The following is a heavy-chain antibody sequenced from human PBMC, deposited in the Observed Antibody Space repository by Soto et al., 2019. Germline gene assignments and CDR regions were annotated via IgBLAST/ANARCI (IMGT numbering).Heavy chain of an antibody. CDR2: IYYSGST. Sequence: SETLSLTCTVSGGSISSYYWSWIRQPPGKGLEWIGDIYYSGSTNYNPSLKGRVTISLDTSKSQFSLKVSAVTAADTAVYYCARGYSSSWYWFDSWGQGTLVTVSS. V-gene: IGHV4-59*01. CDR3: ARGYSSSWYWFDS. J-gene: IGHJ5*01. CDR1: GGSISSYY. D-gene: IGHD6-13*01.